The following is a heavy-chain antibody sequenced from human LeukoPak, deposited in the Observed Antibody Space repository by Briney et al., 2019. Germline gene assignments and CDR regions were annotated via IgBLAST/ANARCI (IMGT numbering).Heavy chain of an antibody. CDR1: GFTFSSYA. CDR3: ARDQRSSSSGIYWFDP. CDR2: ISGSGGST. V-gene: IGHV3-23*01. J-gene: IGHJ5*02. D-gene: IGHD6-6*01. Sequence: PGGSLRLSCAASGFTFSSYAMGWVRQAPGKGLEWVSAISGSGGSTYYADSVKGRFTISRDNSKNTLYLQMNSLRTEDTAVYYCARDQRSSSSGIYWFDPWGQGTLVTVSS.